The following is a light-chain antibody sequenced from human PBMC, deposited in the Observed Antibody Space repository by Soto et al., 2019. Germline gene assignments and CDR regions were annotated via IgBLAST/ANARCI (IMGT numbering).Light chain of an antibody. Sequence: QSALTQPASVSGSPGQSITFSCTGTSSDVGSYDYVSWHQQHPGKAPKLIIYDVNNRPSGVPSRFSGSKSGNTASLIISGLQTEDEADYYCCAYSTSGTHVFGTGTMLTVL. CDR2: DVN. CDR1: SSDVGSYDY. CDR3: CAYSTSGTHV. J-gene: IGLJ1*01. V-gene: IGLV2-14*03.